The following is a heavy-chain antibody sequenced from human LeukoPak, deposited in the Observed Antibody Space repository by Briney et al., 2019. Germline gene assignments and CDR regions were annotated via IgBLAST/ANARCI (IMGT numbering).Heavy chain of an antibody. CDR3: GGGGGLDV. V-gene: IGHV3-7*03. CDR2: INEDGTKK. J-gene: IGHJ6*02. CDR1: GFAFSGYW. Sequence: PGGSLRLSCAASGFAFSGYWMSWVRQAPGKGLEWVANINEDGTKKHYLDSVEGRFTISRDNAKNSLYLQMNSLRAEDTAVYFWGGGGGLDVWGQGATVTVSS. D-gene: IGHD3-16*01.